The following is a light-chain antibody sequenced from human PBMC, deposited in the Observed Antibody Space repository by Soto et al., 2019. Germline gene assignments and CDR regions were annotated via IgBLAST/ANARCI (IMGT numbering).Light chain of an antibody. J-gene: IGLJ1*01. Sequence: QSALTQPPSASGSPGQSVTISCTGTSSDVGGYDYVSWYQQHPGKAPKLMIYEVTIRPSGVSDRFSGSKSGTSASLEISGVQSGDEADYYCAAWDDSLNGHYVFGTGTKVTVL. CDR2: EVT. CDR1: SSDVGGYDY. V-gene: IGLV2-8*01. CDR3: AAWDDSLNGHYV.